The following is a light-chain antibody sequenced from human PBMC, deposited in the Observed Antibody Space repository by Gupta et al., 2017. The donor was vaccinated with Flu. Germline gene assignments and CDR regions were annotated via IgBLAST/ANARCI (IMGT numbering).Light chain of an antibody. Sequence: TIALPSTSSDVGGYNYVSWYQQHPGKAPKLMIYEVSNRPSGVSNRFSGSKSGNTASLTISGLQAEDEADYYCSSYTSSSSYVFGTGTKVTVL. J-gene: IGLJ1*01. CDR3: SSYTSSSSYV. CDR1: SSDVGGYNY. CDR2: EVS. V-gene: IGLV2-14*01.